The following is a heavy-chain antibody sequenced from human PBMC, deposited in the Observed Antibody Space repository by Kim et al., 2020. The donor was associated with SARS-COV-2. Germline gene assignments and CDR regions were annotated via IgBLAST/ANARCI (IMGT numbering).Heavy chain of an antibody. J-gene: IGHJ6*02. CDR1: GFTFSNYP. D-gene: IGHD6-13*01. CDR2: ISTSASTI. CDR3: AYSSRWGDYNYAMDV. V-gene: IGHV3-48*01. Sequence: GGSLRLSCAASGFTFSNYPMNWVRQAPGKGLEWVSYISTSASTIYYTDSVKGRFIISRDNAKNSLYLQLSSLRAEDTAVYYCAYSSRWGDYNYAMDVWG.